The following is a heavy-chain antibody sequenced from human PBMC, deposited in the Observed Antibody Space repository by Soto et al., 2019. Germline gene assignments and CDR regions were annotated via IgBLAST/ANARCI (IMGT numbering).Heavy chain of an antibody. V-gene: IGHV3-23*01. CDR3: AKGPVEIAY. D-gene: IGHD5-12*01. CDR2: ISGSGGSA. J-gene: IGHJ4*02. CDR1: GFTFSNHA. Sequence: EVQLLESGGGLVRPGGSLRLSCAASGFTFSNHAMNWVRQAPGKGLEGVSVISGSGGSAYYADSVQGRFTISRDNSKNTLYLQMNSLRAEDTAVYYCAKGPVEIAYWGQGTLVTVSS.